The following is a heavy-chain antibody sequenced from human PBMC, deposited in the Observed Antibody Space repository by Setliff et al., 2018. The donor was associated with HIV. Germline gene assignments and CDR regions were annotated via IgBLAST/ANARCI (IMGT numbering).Heavy chain of an antibody. D-gene: IGHD6-19*01. CDR2: INHSGTT. V-gene: IGHV4-34*01. Sequence: KPSETLSLTCAVYGGSFSGYYWSWIRQPPGKGREWIGEINHSGTTNYSPSLKSRVAISVEMSKNQFSLKLSSVTPADTAVYYCARGRGSSPYRWFDPWGQGTLVTVSS. J-gene: IGHJ5*02. CDR1: GGSFSGYY. CDR3: ARGRGSSPYRWFDP.